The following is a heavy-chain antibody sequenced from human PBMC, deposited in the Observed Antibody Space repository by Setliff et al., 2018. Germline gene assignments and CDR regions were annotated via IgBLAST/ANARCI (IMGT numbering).Heavy chain of an antibody. V-gene: IGHV1-69*05. Sequence: SVKVSCKASRGTFSSYGISWVRQAPGQGLEWMGGTIPIFGTTDYAQKFRGRVTIITDESTSTAFMQLSSLRSEDTAVYYCVREGVDRRSSTDYRYYMDVWGKGTTVTVSS. CDR2: TIPIFGTT. J-gene: IGHJ6*03. CDR3: VREGVDRRSSTDYRYYMDV. D-gene: IGHD6-6*01. CDR1: RGTFSSYG.